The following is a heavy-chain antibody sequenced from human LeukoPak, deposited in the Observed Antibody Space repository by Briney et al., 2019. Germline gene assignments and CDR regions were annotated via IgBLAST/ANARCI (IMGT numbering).Heavy chain of an antibody. CDR2: INGPSDNI. Sequence: GGSLRLSCAASGFNFGDYFMSWIRQAPGKGLERVAFINGPSDNIRYADSVEGRFTISRDNVKNSLYLQMHSLRIEDTAVYFCAKDHIHNDFWSGYSGYWGQGTLVTVSS. J-gene: IGHJ4*02. CDR1: GFNFGDYF. V-gene: IGHV3-11*01. CDR3: AKDHIHNDFWSGYSGY. D-gene: IGHD3-3*01.